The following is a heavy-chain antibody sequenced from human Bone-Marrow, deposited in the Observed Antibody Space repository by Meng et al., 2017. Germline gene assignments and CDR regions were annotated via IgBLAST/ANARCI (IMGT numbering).Heavy chain of an antibody. V-gene: IGHV4-39*01. Sequence: QLQLQESGPGRVKPAETLSRTCTAAGGSISDRSYYWGGIRQPPGKGLEWIGSIYYFGDTFYSPSLRSRVTISVDTSKNQFSLKLSSVTAADTAVFYCARHKGNSYGYLYFDYWGQGILVTVSS. CDR3: ARHKGNSYGYLYFDY. CDR1: GGSISDRSYY. CDR2: IYYFGDT. J-gene: IGHJ4*02. D-gene: IGHD5-18*01.